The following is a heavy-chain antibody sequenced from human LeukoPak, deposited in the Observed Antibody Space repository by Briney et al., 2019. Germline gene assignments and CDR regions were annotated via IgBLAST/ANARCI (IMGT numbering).Heavy chain of an antibody. CDR1: GGTFSSYA. J-gene: IGHJ5*02. Sequence: ASVKVSCKASGGTFSSYAISWVRQSPGQGLEWMGWIIPILGIANYAQKFQGRVTITADKSTSTAYMELSSLRSEDTAVYYCAGDIIVVVPAAIRENWFDPWGQGTLVTVSS. D-gene: IGHD2-2*02. V-gene: IGHV1-69*04. CDR2: IIPILGIA. CDR3: AGDIIVVVPAAIRENWFDP.